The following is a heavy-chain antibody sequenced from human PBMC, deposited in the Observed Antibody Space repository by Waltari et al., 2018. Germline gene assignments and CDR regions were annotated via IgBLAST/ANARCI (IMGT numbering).Heavy chain of an antibody. CDR1: GGTFSSYA. V-gene: IGHV1-69*05. CDR2: IIPIFGTA. Sequence: QVQLVQSGAEVKKPGSSVKVSCNASGGTFSSYAISWVRQAPGQGLEWMGGIIPIFGTANYAQKFQGRVTITTDESTSTAYMELSSLRSEDTAVYYCATSAVVIQPLPFDYWGQGTLVTVSS. D-gene: IGHD3-22*01. J-gene: IGHJ4*02. CDR3: ATSAVVIQPLPFDY.